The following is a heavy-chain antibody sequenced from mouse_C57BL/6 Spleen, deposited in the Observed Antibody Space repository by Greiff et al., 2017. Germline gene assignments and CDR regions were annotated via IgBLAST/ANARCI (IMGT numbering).Heavy chain of an antibody. CDR1: GYSITSDY. V-gene: IGHV3-8*01. D-gene: IGHD1-1*01. CDR2: ISYSGST. CDR3: ARYPYYGSSPYYLDY. J-gene: IGHJ2*01. Sequence: EVKLMESGPGLAKPSQTLSLTCSVTGYSITSDYWNWIRKFPGNKLEYMGYISYSGSTYYNPSLKSRISITRDTSKNQYYLQLNSVTTEDTATYYCARYPYYGSSPYYLDYWGQGTTLTVSS.